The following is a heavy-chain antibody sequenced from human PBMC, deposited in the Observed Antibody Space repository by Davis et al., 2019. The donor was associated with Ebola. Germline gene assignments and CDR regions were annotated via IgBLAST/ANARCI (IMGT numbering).Heavy chain of an antibody. CDR1: GGSISTSSYY. CDR3: ARVPYQLRQFWFDP. J-gene: IGHJ5*02. Sequence: PSETLSLTCTISGGSISTSSYYWGWIRQPPGKGLEWIGSIYYSGSTYYNPSLKSRLTISVDTSKNQFSLKLSSVTAEDTAKYYCARVPYQLRQFWFDPWGQGTLVTVSS. D-gene: IGHD2-2*01. V-gene: IGHV4-39*01. CDR2: IYYSGST.